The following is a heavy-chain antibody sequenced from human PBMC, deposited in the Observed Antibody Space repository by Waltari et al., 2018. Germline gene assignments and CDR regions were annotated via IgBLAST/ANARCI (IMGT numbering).Heavy chain of an antibody. V-gene: IGHV4-59*11. CDR3: AALNREQQLVQVDY. J-gene: IGHJ4*02. D-gene: IGHD6-13*01. Sequence: QVQLQESGPGLVKPSETLSLTCTVSGGSISSHYWSWIRQPPGKGLEWIGYIYYSGSTNYNPSLKSRVTISVDTSKNQFSLKLSSVTAADTAVYYCAALNREQQLVQVDYWGQGTLVTVSS. CDR2: IYYSGST. CDR1: GGSISSHY.